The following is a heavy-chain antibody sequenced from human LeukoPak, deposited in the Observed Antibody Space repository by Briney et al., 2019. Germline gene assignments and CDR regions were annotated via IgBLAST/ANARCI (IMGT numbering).Heavy chain of an antibody. CDR3: ARGAYGGYGYFDS. V-gene: IGHV4-59*12. CDR2: IYYSGST. Sequence: PSETLSLTCTVSGGSISSYYWSWIRQPPGKGLEWIGYIYYSGSTNYNPSLKSRVTMSVDTSKNQFSLKLSSVTAADTAVYYCARGAYGGYGYFDSWGQGTLVTVSS. D-gene: IGHD5-12*01. J-gene: IGHJ4*02. CDR1: GGSISSYY.